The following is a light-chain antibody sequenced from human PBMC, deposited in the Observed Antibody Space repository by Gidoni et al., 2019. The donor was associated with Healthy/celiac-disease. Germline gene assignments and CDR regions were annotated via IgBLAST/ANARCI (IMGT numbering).Light chain of an antibody. CDR1: QSISSY. Sequence: DIQMTQSPSSLSASVGDRVTITCRASQSISSYLNWYQQKPGKAPKLLIYAASSLQSGVPSRFSGSGSGTDFTLTISSLQPEDFATYYCQQSYSTPRMAPEWTFGQGTKLEIK. J-gene: IGKJ2*01. CDR3: QQSYSTPRMAPEWT. CDR2: AAS. V-gene: IGKV1-39*01.